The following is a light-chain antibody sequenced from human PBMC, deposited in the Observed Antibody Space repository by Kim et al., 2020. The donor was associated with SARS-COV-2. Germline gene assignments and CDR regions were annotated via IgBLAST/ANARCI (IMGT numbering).Light chain of an antibody. CDR2: GAS. CDR3: QQYNNWPLYS. Sequence: VSPGESAPPSCRASQSVSSNLAWYQQKPGQAPRLLIYGASTRATGIPARFSGSGSGTEFTLTISSLQSEDFAVYYCQQYNNWPLYSFGQGTKLEI. J-gene: IGKJ2*03. CDR1: QSVSSN. V-gene: IGKV3-15*01.